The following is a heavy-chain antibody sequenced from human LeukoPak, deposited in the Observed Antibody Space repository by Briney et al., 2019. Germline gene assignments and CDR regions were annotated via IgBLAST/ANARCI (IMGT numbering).Heavy chain of an antibody. CDR1: GYTFTGYY. D-gene: IGHD2-2*01. Sequence: ASVKVPCKASGYTFTGYYMHWVRQAPGQGLEWMGWINPNSGGTNYAQKLQGRVTMTTDTSTSTAYMELRSLRSDDTAVYYCARDREIVVVPAAMDYYYYGMDVWGQGTTVTVSS. CDR3: ARDREIVVVPAAMDYYYYGMDV. CDR2: INPNSGGT. V-gene: IGHV1-2*02. J-gene: IGHJ6*02.